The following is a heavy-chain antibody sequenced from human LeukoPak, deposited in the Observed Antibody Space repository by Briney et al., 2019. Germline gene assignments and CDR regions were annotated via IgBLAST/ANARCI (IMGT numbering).Heavy chain of an antibody. Sequence: GGSLRLSCATSGFSFTNYGMNWVRQAPGKGLEWVSYISSSAILYADAVKGRFTISRDNARNSLFLQMNSLRAEDTAVYYCASGGGWVFFNWGRGTLVTVSS. CDR1: GFSFTNYG. CDR2: ISSSAI. V-gene: IGHV3-48*01. D-gene: IGHD6-19*01. J-gene: IGHJ4*02. CDR3: ASGGGWVFFN.